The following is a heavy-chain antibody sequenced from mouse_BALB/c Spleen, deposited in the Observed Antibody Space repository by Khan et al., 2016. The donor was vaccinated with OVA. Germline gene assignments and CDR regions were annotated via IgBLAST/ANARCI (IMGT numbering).Heavy chain of an antibody. D-gene: IGHD1-1*02. CDR1: GFSLSDYG. Sequence: QVQLKESGPGLVAPSQNLSITCTVSGFSLSDYGVSWIRQTPGKGLEWLGVIWGGGSTYYNSALRSRLGISKDNSKSQVFFKMTSLQSDDSAMFYCAKGGWADYYTLDYWGQGTSVTVSS. J-gene: IGHJ4*01. CDR2: IWGGGST. V-gene: IGHV2-6-5*01. CDR3: AKGGWADYYTLDY.